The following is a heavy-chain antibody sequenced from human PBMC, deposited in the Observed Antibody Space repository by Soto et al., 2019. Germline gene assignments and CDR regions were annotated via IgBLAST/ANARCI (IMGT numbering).Heavy chain of an antibody. V-gene: IGHV1-2*04. D-gene: IGHD6-13*01. Sequence: ASVKVSCKASGYTFTGYYMHWVRQAPGQGLEWMGWINPNSGGTNYAQKFQGWVTMTRDTSISTAYMELSRLRSDDTAVYYCARDLGQLAYDAFDIWGQGKMVTVSS. CDR1: GYTFTGYY. CDR2: INPNSGGT. CDR3: ARDLGQLAYDAFDI. J-gene: IGHJ3*02.